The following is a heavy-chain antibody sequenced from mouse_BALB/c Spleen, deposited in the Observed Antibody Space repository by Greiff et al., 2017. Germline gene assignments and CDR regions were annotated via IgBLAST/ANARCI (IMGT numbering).Heavy chain of an antibody. CDR1: GFSLTSYG. CDR3: ARDHSSGYVYAMDY. J-gene: IGHJ4*01. D-gene: IGHD3-1*01. Sequence: VMLVESGPGLVAPSQSLSITCTVSGFSLTSYGVHWVRQPPGKGLEWLGVIWAGGSTNYNSALMSRLSISKDNSKSQVFLKMNSLQTDDTAMYYCARDHSSGYVYAMDYWGQGTSVTVSS. V-gene: IGHV2-9*02. CDR2: IWAGGST.